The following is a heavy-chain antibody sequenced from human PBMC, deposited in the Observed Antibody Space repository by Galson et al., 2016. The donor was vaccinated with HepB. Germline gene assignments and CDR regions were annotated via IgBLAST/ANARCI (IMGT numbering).Heavy chain of an antibody. Sequence: SLRLSCAASGFSFGGYAMHWVRQTPAKGLEWAAVISRDGTNKYYADSVKGRFTISRENAKNSLYLQMNSPRAGDTAVYYCARGDRRYCSGGSCYSDYYYGMDVWGQGTTVTVSS. CDR1: GFSFGGYA. CDR3: ARGDRRYCSGGSCYSDYYYGMDV. D-gene: IGHD2-15*01. V-gene: IGHV3-30*03. CDR2: ISRDGTNK. J-gene: IGHJ6*02.